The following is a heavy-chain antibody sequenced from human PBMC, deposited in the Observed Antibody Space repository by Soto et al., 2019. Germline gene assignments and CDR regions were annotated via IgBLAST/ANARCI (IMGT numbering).Heavy chain of an antibody. Sequence: QVQLQESGPGLVKPSQTLSLTCTVSGGSISSGDYYWSWIRQPPGKGLEWIGYIYYSGSTYYNPSLKSRVTISVDTSKNQFSLKLSSVTAADTAGYYCARTWIQLYAWFDPWGQGTLVTVSS. D-gene: IGHD5-18*01. J-gene: IGHJ5*02. V-gene: IGHV4-30-4*01. CDR2: IYYSGST. CDR3: ARTWIQLYAWFDP. CDR1: GGSISSGDYY.